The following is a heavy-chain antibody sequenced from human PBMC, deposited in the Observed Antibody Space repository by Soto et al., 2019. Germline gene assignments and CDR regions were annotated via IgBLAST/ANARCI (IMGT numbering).Heavy chain of an antibody. D-gene: IGHD3-10*01. CDR3: TRSSYYGSGSSYGNYYYGMDV. Sequence: ASVKVSCKASGYTFTSYDINWVRQATGQGLEWMGWMNPNSGNTGYAQKFRGRVTMTRDTSISTAYMELSSLRSEDTAMYYCTRSSYYGSGSSYGNYYYGMDVWGQGTTVTVPS. CDR2: MNPNSGNT. V-gene: IGHV1-8*01. CDR1: GYTFTSYD. J-gene: IGHJ6*02.